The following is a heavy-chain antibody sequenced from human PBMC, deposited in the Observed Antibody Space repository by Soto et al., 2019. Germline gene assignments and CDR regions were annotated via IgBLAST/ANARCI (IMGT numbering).Heavy chain of an antibody. CDR3: AADYYGSGSYFYYYYGMDV. CDR1: GFTFTSSA. J-gene: IGHJ6*02. V-gene: IGHV1-58*01. Sequence: VKVSCKASGFTFTSSAVQWVRQARGQRLEWIGWIVVGSGNTNYAQKFQERVTITRDMSTSTAYMELSSLRSEDTAVYYCAADYYGSGSYFYYYYGMDVWGQGTTVTVSS. D-gene: IGHD3-10*01. CDR2: IVVGSGNT.